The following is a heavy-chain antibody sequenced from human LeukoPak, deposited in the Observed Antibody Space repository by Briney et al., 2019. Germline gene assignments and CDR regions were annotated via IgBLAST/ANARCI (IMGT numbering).Heavy chain of an antibody. V-gene: IGHV3-21*01. J-gene: IGHJ6*02. CDR2: ISSSSIYI. CDR3: ARDLMTQNGMDV. CDR1: GFTFSSDS. Sequence: GGALRLSCAASGFTFSSDSMNWVRQAPGKGLEWGSSISSSSIYIYYADSVKGQFTISRDNAKHSLYLQMNSLRAEHTAVYYCARDLMTQNGMDVWGQGTTVTVSS. D-gene: IGHD2-21*02.